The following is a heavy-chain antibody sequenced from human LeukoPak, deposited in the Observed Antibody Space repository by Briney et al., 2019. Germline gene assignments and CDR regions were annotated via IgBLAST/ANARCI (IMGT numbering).Heavy chain of an antibody. Sequence: ASVKVSCKVSGYTFTSYGISWVRQAPGQGLEWMGWISACNGNTNYAQKLQGRVTMTTDTSTSTAYMELRSLRSDDTAVYYCARDERFGELFTYWGQGTLVTVSS. CDR1: GYTFTSYG. V-gene: IGHV1-18*01. J-gene: IGHJ4*02. D-gene: IGHD3-10*01. CDR3: ARDERFGELFTY. CDR2: ISACNGNT.